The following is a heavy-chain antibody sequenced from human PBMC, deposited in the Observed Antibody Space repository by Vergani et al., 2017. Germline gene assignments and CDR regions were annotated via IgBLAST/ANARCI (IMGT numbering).Heavy chain of an antibody. CDR2: VSTGTKSQ. D-gene: IGHD2-2*01. CDR3: AXEYSSTSGRAFDF. V-gene: IGHV3-48*01. J-gene: IGHJ3*01. CDR1: GFDFSSYI. Sequence: EVQLLESGGGLIQPGGSLRLSCVVSGFDFSSYIMNWVRQAPGKGLEWVSFVSTGTKSQSYAESVKGRFTISRDSAKNSLYLQMDSLRAEDTAVYYCAXEYSSTSGRAFDFWGQGTKVTVSS.